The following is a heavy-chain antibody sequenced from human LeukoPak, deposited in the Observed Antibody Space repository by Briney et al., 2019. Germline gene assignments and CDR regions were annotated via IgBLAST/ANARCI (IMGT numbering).Heavy chain of an antibody. J-gene: IGHJ4*02. Sequence: PGGSLRLSCAASGFTFSSYAMYWVRQAPGKGLEYVSAISSDGGSTYYANSVKGRFTISRDNSKNTLYLQMGNLRAEDMAVYYCARVGSGYYTDYWGQGTLVTVSS. D-gene: IGHD3-3*01. V-gene: IGHV3-64*01. CDR2: ISSDGGST. CDR3: ARVGSGYYTDY. CDR1: GFTFSSYA.